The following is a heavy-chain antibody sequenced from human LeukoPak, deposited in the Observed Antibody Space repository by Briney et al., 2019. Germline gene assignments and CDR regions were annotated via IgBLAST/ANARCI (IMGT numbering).Heavy chain of an antibody. CDR2: FDYSGGT. CDR3: ARRGGYGSGTIWIYYFDY. J-gene: IGHJ4*02. CDR1: GDSDDSITTTNYY. D-gene: IGHD3-10*01. Sequence: SETLSLTCTVSGDSDDSITTTNYYWAWIRQPPGKGLEWIGSFDYSGGTYYNPSLKSRLTISVDTSKKQFSLKLNSVTAADTAVYYCARRGGYGSGTIWIYYFDYWGQGALVTVSS. V-gene: IGHV4-39*01.